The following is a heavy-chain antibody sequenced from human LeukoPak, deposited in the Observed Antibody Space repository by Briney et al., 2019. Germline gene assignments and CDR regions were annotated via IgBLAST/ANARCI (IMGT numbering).Heavy chain of an antibody. CDR1: GYTFTGYY. CDR2: INPNSGGT. D-gene: IGHD4-17*01. V-gene: IGHV1-2*02. CDR3: AREGLTTVTTYDY. Sequence: ASVKVSCKASGYTFTGYYMHWVRQAPGQGLEWMGWINPNSGGTNYAQKFQGRVTMTRDTSISTAYMDLSRLRSDDTAVYYCAREGLTTVTTYDYWGQGTLVTVSS. J-gene: IGHJ4*02.